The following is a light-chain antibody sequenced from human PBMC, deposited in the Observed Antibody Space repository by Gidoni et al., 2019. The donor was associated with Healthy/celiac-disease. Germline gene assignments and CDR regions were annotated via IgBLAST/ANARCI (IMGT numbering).Light chain of an antibody. J-gene: IGLJ2*01. CDR1: KLGDKY. Sequence: SYELTQPPSVSVSPGQTASITCSGDKLGDKYACWYQQKPGQSPVLVIYQDSKRPPGSPERFSGSNSGNTATLTISGTQAMDEADYYCQAWDSRVVFGGGTKLTVL. V-gene: IGLV3-1*01. CDR3: QAWDSRVV. CDR2: QDS.